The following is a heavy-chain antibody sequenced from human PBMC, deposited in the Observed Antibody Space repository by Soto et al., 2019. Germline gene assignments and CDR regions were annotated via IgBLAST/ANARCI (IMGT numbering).Heavy chain of an antibody. J-gene: IGHJ5*02. CDR1: GFTFSSYG. D-gene: IGHD1-7*01. CDR3: AADRHRTRNWFDP. V-gene: IGHV3-30*03. CDR2: ISYDGSNK. Sequence: GGSLRLSCAASGFTFSSYGMHWVRQAPGKGLEWVAVISYDGSNKYYADSVKGRFTISRDNSKNTLYLQMNSLRAEDTAVYYCAADRHRTRNWFDPWGQGTLVTVS.